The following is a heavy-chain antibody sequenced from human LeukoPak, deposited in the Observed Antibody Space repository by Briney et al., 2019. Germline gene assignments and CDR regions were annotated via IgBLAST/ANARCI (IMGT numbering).Heavy chain of an antibody. J-gene: IGHJ4*02. D-gene: IGHD6-19*01. Sequence: SETLSLTCAVYGGSFSGYYWSWIRQPPGKGLEWIGEINHSVSTNYNPSLKSRVTIPVDTSKKQFSLNLRSVTAAVTAVYCIARGRGSGWAVDYWGQGTLVTVSS. CDR1: GGSFSGYY. CDR2: INHSVST. V-gene: IGHV4-34*01. CDR3: ARGRGSGWAVDY.